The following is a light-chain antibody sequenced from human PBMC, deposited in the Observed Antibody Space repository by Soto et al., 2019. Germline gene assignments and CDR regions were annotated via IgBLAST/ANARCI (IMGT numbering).Light chain of an antibody. CDR1: QSVSSN. V-gene: IGKV3-15*01. J-gene: IGKJ1*01. CDR2: GAS. CDR3: QQYYYWPPWT. Sequence: EIVMTQSPATLSVSPGERATLSCRASQSVSSNLAWYQQKPGQAPRPLIYGASTRATGIPARFSGSGSGTEFTLTISSLQSEDFAVYYCQQYYYWPPWTFGQGTKVDIK.